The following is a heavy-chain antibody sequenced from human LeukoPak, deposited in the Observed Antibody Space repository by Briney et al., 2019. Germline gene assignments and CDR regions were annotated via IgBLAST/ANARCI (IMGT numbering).Heavy chain of an antibody. CDR3: ARLVGWNYDY. J-gene: IGHJ4*02. CDR1: GFTFSSYA. CDR2: ISGSGGST. Sequence: GGSLRLSCAASGFTFSSYAMSWVRQAPGKGLEWVSAISGSGGSTYYADSVRGRFIISRDNSKSTLYVEMNSLRAEDTAVYYCARLVGWNYDYWGQGTLVTVSS. V-gene: IGHV3-23*01. D-gene: IGHD3-9*01.